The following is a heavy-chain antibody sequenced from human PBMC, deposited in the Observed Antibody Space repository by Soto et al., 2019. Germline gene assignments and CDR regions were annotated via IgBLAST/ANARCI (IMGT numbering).Heavy chain of an antibody. J-gene: IGHJ5*02. D-gene: IGHD6-19*01. CDR2: IDSSGEK. Sequence: QVTLKESGPVLVKPTETLTLRCTASGLSITDSEMGVSWIRQPPGQPLEWLAHIDSSGEKSYRTFLKSRLAISKDTSKSQIVLTMTNMDPADTATYYCARRHQAVAVSPWFDPWGQGIPVTVSS. CDR1: GLSITDSEMG. CDR3: ARRHQAVAVSPWFDP. V-gene: IGHV2-26*01.